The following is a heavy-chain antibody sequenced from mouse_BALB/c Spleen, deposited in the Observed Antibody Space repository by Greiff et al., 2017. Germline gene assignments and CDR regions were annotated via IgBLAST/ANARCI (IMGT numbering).Heavy chain of an antibody. D-gene: IGHD2-4*01. CDR1: GFTFSSYY. CDR3: ARHEGDYDGYYFDY. CDR2: INSNGGST. Sequence: EVQGVESGGGLVKLGGSLKLSCAASGFTFSSYYMSWVRQTPEKRLELVAAINSNGGSTYYPDTVKGRFTISRGNAKNTLYLQMSSLKSEDTALYYCARHEGDYDGYYFDYWGQGTTLTVSS. J-gene: IGHJ2*01. V-gene: IGHV5-6-2*01.